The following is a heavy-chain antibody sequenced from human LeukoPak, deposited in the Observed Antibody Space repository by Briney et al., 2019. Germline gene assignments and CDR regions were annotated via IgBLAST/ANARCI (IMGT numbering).Heavy chain of an antibody. CDR3: AKVSEGYSSSWAFDY. D-gene: IGHD6-13*01. J-gene: IGHJ4*02. Sequence: GGSLRLSCAASGFTFSSYGMHWVRQAPGKGLEWVAVISYDGSNKYYADSVKGRFTISRDNSKNTLYLQMNSLRAEDTAVYYCAKVSEGYSSSWAFDYWGQGTLVTVSS. CDR2: ISYDGSNK. V-gene: IGHV3-30*18. CDR1: GFTFSSYG.